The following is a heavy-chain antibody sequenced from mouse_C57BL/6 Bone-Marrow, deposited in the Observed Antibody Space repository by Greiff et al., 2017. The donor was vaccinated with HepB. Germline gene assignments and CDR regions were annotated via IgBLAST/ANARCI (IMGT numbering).Heavy chain of an antibody. V-gene: IGHV1-64*01. CDR3: ARSPMVTTYFDY. Sequence: QVQLQQPGAELVKPGASVKLSCKASGYTFTSYWMHWVKQRPGQGLEWIGMIHPNSGSTNYNEKFKSKATLTVDKSSSTAYMQLSSLTSEDFAVYYCARSPMVTTYFDYWGQGTTLTVSS. CDR1: GYTFTSYW. CDR2: IHPNSGST. D-gene: IGHD2-2*01. J-gene: IGHJ2*01.